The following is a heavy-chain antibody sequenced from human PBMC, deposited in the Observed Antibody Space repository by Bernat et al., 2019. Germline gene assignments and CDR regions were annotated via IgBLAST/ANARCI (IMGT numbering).Heavy chain of an antibody. V-gene: IGHV4-59*01. CDR3: VRDASGSRHYDS. CDR2: ISYSEST. CDR1: GDSMSSYY. Sequence: QVQLQESGPGLVKPSETLSLTCTVSGDSMSSYYWSWIRQPPGKGLEWIGYISYSESTNYNPSLKSRVTISVDKSRNQFFLKLRSVNDADTAVYYCVRDASGSRHYDSWGQGPLVTVSS. J-gene: IGHJ4*02. D-gene: IGHD3-10*01.